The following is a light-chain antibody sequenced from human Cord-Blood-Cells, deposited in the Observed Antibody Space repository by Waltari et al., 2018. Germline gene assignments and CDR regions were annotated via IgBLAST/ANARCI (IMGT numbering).Light chain of an antibody. J-gene: IGLJ2*01. Sequence: QSALTQPRSVPGSPGQSVTISCTGTSSAVAGYTYVSWYQQHPGKAPKLMIYDVSKRPSGVPDRFSGSKSGNTASLTISGLQAEDEADYYCCSYAGSYTYVFGGGTKLTVL. CDR1: SSAVAGYTY. CDR2: DVS. CDR3: CSYAGSYTYV. V-gene: IGLV2-11*01.